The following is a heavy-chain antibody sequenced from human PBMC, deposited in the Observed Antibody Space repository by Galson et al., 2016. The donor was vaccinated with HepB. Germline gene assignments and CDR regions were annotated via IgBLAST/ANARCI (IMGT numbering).Heavy chain of an antibody. CDR1: GDTFNHYG. D-gene: IGHD6-25*01. Sequence: SVKVSCKASGDTFNHYGLSWVRQAPGQGLEWMGGIIPIFGTAKYAQNFQGRVLITADSLTSTAYLVLSSLRSEDSAIYYCARDRGIAATDMALPFDSWGQGTLVTVSS. CDR3: ARDRGIAATDMALPFDS. J-gene: IGHJ4*02. V-gene: IGHV1-69*06. CDR2: IIPIFGTA.